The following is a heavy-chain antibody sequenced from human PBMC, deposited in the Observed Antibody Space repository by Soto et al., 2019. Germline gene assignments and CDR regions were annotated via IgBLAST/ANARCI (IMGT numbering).Heavy chain of an antibody. Sequence: VASVKVSCKASGYTFTSYDINWVRQATGQGLEWMGWMNPNSGNTGYAQKFQGRVTMTRNTSISKAYMELSSLRSEDTAVYYCARVSYIRLRYCSSTSCYALGYWGQGTLVTVS. D-gene: IGHD2-2*01. J-gene: IGHJ4*02. CDR1: GYTFTSYD. CDR2: MNPNSGNT. CDR3: ARVSYIRLRYCSSTSCYALGY. V-gene: IGHV1-8*01.